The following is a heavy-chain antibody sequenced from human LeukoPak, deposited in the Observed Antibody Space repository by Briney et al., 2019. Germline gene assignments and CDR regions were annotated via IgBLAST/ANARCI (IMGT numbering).Heavy chain of an antibody. D-gene: IGHD2/OR15-2a*01. CDR1: GFTFSTNS. CDR3: VSFYETY. J-gene: IGHJ4*02. CDR2: INSDGSWT. V-gene: IGHV3-74*01. Sequence: PGGSLRLSCAASGFTFSTNSMNWVRQAPGKGLVWVSHINSDGSWTSYADSVKGRFTISKDNAKNTVYLQMNSLRAEDTAVYYCVSFYETYWGRGTLVTVSS.